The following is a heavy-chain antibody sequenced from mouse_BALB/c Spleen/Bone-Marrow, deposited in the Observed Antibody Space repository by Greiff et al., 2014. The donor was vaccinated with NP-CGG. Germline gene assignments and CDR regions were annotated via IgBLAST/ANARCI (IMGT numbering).Heavy chain of an antibody. CDR2: IDPAKGNT. Sequence: VQLKESGAGLVKPGASVKLSCTASGFNIKDSYLHWVKQRPEQGLDWIGRIDPAKGNTNYDPKFQGKATITADTSSNTAYLQLSSLTSEDTAVYFCARNYPFAYWGQGTLVTVSA. J-gene: IGHJ3*01. CDR3: ARNYPFAY. CDR1: GFNIKDSY. D-gene: IGHD2-1*01. V-gene: IGHV14-3*02.